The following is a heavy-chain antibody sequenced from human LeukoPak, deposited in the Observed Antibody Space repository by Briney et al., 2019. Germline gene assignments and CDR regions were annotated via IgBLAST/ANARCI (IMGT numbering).Heavy chain of an antibody. CDR2: INTDGSIT. J-gene: IGHJ4*02. D-gene: IGHD2-2*01. Sequence: PGGSLRLSCAASGFTFSSYWMHWVRQAPGKGLVWVSRINTDGSITDYADSEKGRFTISRDNAKNTLYLQVNSLRAEDTAIYYCVRPDIVTVPLGCWGQGTLVTVSS. CDR1: GFTFSSYW. V-gene: IGHV3-74*01. CDR3: VRPDIVTVPLGC.